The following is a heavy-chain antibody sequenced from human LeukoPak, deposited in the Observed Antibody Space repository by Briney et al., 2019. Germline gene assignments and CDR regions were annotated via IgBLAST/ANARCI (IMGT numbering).Heavy chain of an antibody. Sequence: ASVKDSCKVSGYTLTKLSMHCVRQAPGKGLEGMGGFDPPDGETIYAQKFQRRVTMTEDTSTDTAYMGLSSLRSEDTAVYYGATLAVAGIYWGQGTRVTVSS. CDR1: GYTLTKLS. J-gene: IGHJ4*02. D-gene: IGHD6-19*01. CDR2: FDPPDGET. CDR3: ATLAVAGIY. V-gene: IGHV1-24*01.